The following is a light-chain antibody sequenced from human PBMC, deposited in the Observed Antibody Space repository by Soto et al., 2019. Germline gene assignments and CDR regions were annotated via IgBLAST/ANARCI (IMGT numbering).Light chain of an antibody. Sequence: DIQMTQSPSTLSASVGDRVTITCRASQSVSSWLAWYQQKPGKVPELLIYDASSLASGVPSRFSGSGSGTEFTPTISSLQPDDFATYYCQQYNGYSRTFGQGTKVDIK. V-gene: IGKV1-5*01. CDR2: DAS. CDR1: QSVSSW. CDR3: QQYNGYSRT. J-gene: IGKJ1*01.